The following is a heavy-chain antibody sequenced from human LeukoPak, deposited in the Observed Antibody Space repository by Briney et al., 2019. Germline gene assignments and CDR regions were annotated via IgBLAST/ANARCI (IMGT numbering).Heavy chain of an antibody. J-gene: IGHJ4*02. CDR1: GFTFSSYW. CDR2: IKQDASER. D-gene: IGHD3-22*01. Sequence: GGSLRLSCAASGFTFSSYWMTWVRQAPGKGLEWVANIKQDASERYYVDSVKGRFTISRDNSKNTLYLQMNSLRAEDTAVYYCAREGRFYYDSSGSDYFDYWGQGTLVTVSS. V-gene: IGHV3-7*01. CDR3: AREGRFYYDSSGSDYFDY.